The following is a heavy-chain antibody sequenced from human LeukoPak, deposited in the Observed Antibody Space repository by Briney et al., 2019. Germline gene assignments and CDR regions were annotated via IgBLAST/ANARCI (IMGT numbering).Heavy chain of an antibody. J-gene: IGHJ4*02. CDR2: IKTTSEGGTT. D-gene: IGHD3-3*01. Sequence: PGESLRLSCAASEFSLSNVWMSWVRQAPGEGLEWLGRIKTTSEGGTTDYAAPVKGRFTISRDASQNALFLQMSSLKTEDTAVYYCTTFDDFWSPYTFDYWGQGTLVTVSS. V-gene: IGHV3-15*01. CDR3: TTFDDFWSPYTFDY. CDR1: EFSLSNVW.